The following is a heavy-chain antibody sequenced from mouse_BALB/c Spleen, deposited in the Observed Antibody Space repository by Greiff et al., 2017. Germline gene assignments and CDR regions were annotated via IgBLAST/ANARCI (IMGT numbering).Heavy chain of an antibody. V-gene: IGHV2-5-1*01. CDR1: GFSLTSYG. CDR2: IWRGGST. D-gene: IGHD2-1*01. J-gene: IGHJ4*01. CDR3: AKIHYGNFYAMDY. Sequence: VQLQQSGPSLVQPSQSLSITCTVSGFSLTSYGVHWVRQSPGKGLEWLGVIWRGGSTDYNAAFMSRLSITKDNSKSQVFFKMNSLQADDTAIYYCAKIHYGNFYAMDYWGQGTSVTVSS.